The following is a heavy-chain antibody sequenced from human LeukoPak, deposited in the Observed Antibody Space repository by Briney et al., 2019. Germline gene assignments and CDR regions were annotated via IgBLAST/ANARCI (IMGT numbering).Heavy chain of an antibody. V-gene: IGHV1-8*03. Sequence: GASVKVSCKASGYTFASYDINWVRQATGQGLEWMGWMNPNSGNTGYAQKFQGRVTITRNTSISTAYMELSSLRSEDTAVYYCARGGRYFDWLFDYWGQGTLVTVSS. CDR3: ARGGRYFDWLFDY. D-gene: IGHD3-9*01. J-gene: IGHJ4*02. CDR2: MNPNSGNT. CDR1: GYTFASYD.